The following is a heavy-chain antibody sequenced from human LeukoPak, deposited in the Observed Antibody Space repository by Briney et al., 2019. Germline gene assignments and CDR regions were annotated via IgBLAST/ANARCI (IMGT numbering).Heavy chain of an antibody. CDR3: ASTLGDNWFDP. Sequence: SETLSLTCTVSGGSISSSSYYWGWIRQPPGKGLEWIGSIYYSGSTYYNPSLKSRVTISVDTSKNQFSLKLSSVTAADTAVYYCASTLGDNWFDPWGQGTLVTVSS. CDR1: GGSISSSSYY. V-gene: IGHV4-39*07. J-gene: IGHJ5*02. D-gene: IGHD4-17*01. CDR2: IYYSGST.